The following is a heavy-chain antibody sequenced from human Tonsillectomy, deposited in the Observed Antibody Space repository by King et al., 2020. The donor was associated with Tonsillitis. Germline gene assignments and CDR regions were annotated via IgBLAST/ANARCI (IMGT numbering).Heavy chain of an antibody. CDR2: INHSGST. CDR3: ARSGGRDSYKGRYFDL. D-gene: IGHD5-24*01. V-gene: IGHV4-34*01. Sequence: VQLQQWGAGLLKPSETLSLTCAVYGGSFSGYYWSWIRQPPGKGLEWIGEINHSGSTNYNPSLKSRVTISVDTSKNQFSLKLSSVTAADTAVYYCARSGGRDSYKGRYFDLWGRGTLVTVSS. CDR1: GGSFSGYY. J-gene: IGHJ2*01.